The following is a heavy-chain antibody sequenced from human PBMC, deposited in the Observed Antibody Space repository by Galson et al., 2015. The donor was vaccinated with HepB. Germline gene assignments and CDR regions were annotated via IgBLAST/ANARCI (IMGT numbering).Heavy chain of an antibody. CDR2: INPSGGST. D-gene: IGHD4-11*01. CDR3: ASQGVTNSLPFDY. J-gene: IGHJ4*02. Sequence: SVKVSCKASGGTFSSYAISWVRQAPGQGLEWMGIINPSGGSTSYAQKFQGRVTMTRDTSTSTVYMELSSLRSEDTAVYYCASQGVTNSLPFDYWGQGTLVTVSS. CDR1: GGTFSSYA. V-gene: IGHV1-46*03.